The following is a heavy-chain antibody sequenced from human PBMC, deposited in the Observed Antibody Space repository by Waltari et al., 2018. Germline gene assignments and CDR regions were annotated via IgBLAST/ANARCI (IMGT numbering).Heavy chain of an antibody. D-gene: IGHD6-6*01. V-gene: IGHV4-34*01. CDR1: GGSFSGYY. CDR3: ARASIAARRKSRAFDI. Sequence: QVQLQQWGAGLLKPSETLSLTCAVYGGSFSGYYWSWIRQPPGKGLEWLGEINHSGTTNYNPSLKSRVTISVDTSKNQFSLKLSSVTAADTAVYYCARASIAARRKSRAFDIWGQGTMVTVSS. J-gene: IGHJ3*02. CDR2: INHSGTT.